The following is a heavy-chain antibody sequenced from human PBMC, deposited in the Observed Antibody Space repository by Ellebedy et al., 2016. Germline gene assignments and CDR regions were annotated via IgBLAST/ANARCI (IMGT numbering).Heavy chain of an antibody. V-gene: IGHV3-49*03. CDR2: IRTKPYGGTT. D-gene: IGHD6-19*01. CDR3: SRDGSGWYRDKYYFDH. Sequence: GGSLRLSXTTSGFSFGDYVMSWFRQAPGKGLEWVGFIRTKPYGGTTEYAASVKGRFTISRDDSKSIAYLQMNSLKTEDTGVYYCSRDGSGWYRDKYYFDHWGQGTLVTVSS. CDR1: GFSFGDYV. J-gene: IGHJ4*02.